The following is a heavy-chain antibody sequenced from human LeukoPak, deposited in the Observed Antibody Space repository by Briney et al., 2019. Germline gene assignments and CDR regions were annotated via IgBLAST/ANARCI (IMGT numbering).Heavy chain of an antibody. Sequence: ASVKVSCKASGYSFISYDINWVRQATGQGLEWMGWMNPNTGNTGYAQKFQGRVAMTRSTSITTAYMELSSLRSEDTAVYYCATDLVPTKYSSSSSDGGYWGQRTLVTVSS. CDR1: GYSFISYD. CDR3: ATDLVPTKYSSSSSDGGY. CDR2: MNPNTGNT. V-gene: IGHV1-8*01. J-gene: IGHJ4*02. D-gene: IGHD6-6*01.